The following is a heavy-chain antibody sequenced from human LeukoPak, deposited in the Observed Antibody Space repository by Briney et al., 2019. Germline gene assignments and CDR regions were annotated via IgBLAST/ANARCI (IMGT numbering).Heavy chain of an antibody. CDR2: INTNTGNP. V-gene: IGHV7-4-1*02. CDR3: ARVSYDSSGYNDAFDI. Sequence: GASVKVSCKAFGYTFTSYAMNWVQQAPGQGLEWMGWINTNTGNPTYAQGFTGRFVFSLDTSVSTAYLQISSLKAEDTAVYYCARVSYDSSGYNDAFDIWGQGTMVTVSS. CDR1: GYTFTSYA. J-gene: IGHJ3*02. D-gene: IGHD3-22*01.